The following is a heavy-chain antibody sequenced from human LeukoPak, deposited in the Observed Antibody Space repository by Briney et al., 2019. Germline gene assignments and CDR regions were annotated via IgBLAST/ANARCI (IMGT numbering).Heavy chain of an antibody. D-gene: IGHD3-10*01. CDR1: GYTFTSYD. CDR2: MNPNSGNT. Sequence: ASVKPSCKASGYTFTSYDINWVRQATGQGQERMGWMNPNSGNTGYAQKFQGRVTMTSNTSISTAYMELSSLRSEDTAVYYCARGLDYYGSGRHPVLGIVSRDYYYMDVWGKGTTVTVSS. CDR3: ARGLDYYGSGRHPVLGIVSRDYYYMDV. J-gene: IGHJ6*03. V-gene: IGHV1-8*01.